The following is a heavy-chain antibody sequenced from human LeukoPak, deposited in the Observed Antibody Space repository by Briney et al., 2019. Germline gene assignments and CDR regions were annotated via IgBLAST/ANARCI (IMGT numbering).Heavy chain of an antibody. CDR2: ISAYNGNT. J-gene: IGHJ4*02. D-gene: IGHD3-22*01. CDR3: ARGPPGYYDSSGYPLFDY. Sequence: GASVKVSCKASGYTFTSYGISWVRQAPGQGLEWMGWISAYNGNTNYAQKLQGRVTMTIDTSTSTAYMELRSLRSDDTAVYYCARGPPGYYDSSGYPLFDYWGQGTLVTVSS. V-gene: IGHV1-18*01. CDR1: GYTFTSYG.